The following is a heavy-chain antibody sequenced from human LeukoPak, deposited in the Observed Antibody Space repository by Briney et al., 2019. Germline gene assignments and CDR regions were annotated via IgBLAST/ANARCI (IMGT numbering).Heavy chain of an antibody. CDR3: ARDRGNYYGTLFDY. J-gene: IGHJ4*02. V-gene: IGHV3-23*01. D-gene: IGHD3-10*01. CDR1: GFTFSLYW. CDR2: ISGSGGST. Sequence: GGSLRLSCAASGFTFSLYWMHWVRQVPGKGLVWVSAISGSGGSTYYADSVKGRFTISRDNFKNTLYLQMNSLRAEDTAVYYCARDRGNYYGTLFDYWGQGTLVTVSS.